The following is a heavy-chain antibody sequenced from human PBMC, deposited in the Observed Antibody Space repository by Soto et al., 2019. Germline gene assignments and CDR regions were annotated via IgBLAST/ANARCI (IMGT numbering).Heavy chain of an antibody. Sequence: EVQLVESGGGLVKPGGSLRLSCAASGFTFSSYSMTWVRQAPGKGLEWVSSISSSSSYIYYADSVKGRFTISRDNAKNSLYLQMNSLRAEDSAVYYCATDVSVWPRDYYYYGMDVWGQGTTVTVSS. V-gene: IGHV3-21*01. CDR3: ATDVSVWPRDYYYYGMDV. CDR1: GFTFSSYS. J-gene: IGHJ6*02. D-gene: IGHD3-3*01. CDR2: ISSSSSYI.